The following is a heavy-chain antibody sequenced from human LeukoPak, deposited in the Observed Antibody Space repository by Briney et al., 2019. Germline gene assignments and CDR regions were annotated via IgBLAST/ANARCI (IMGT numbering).Heavy chain of an antibody. D-gene: IGHD3-22*01. CDR3: ARDPNYYDSSGYPDAFDI. Sequence: ASVKVSCKASGYTFTSYSLNWVRQAPGQGLEWMGIINPSGGSTSYAQKFQGRVTMTRDTSTSTVYMELSSLRSEDTAVYYCARDPNYYDSSGYPDAFDIWGQGTMVTVSS. CDR1: GYTFTSYS. CDR2: INPSGGST. V-gene: IGHV1-46*01. J-gene: IGHJ3*02.